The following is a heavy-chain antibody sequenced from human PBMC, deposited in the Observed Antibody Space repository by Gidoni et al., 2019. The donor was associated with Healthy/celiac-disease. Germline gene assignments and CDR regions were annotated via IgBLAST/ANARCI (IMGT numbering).Heavy chain of an antibody. CDR2: ITPIFGTA. CDR1: GGTFSSYA. J-gene: IGHJ6*03. Sequence: VPLVQSGAEVQKPGSSVKVSCTSSGGTFSSYAISWGRQAPGQGLEWMGGITPIFGTANYEQKFQGRVTITADESTSTAYMELSSLRSEDTAVYYCLHGNWKGYYYMDVWGKGTTVTVSS. CDR3: LHGNWKGYYYMDV. D-gene: IGHD1-1*01. V-gene: IGHV1-69*01.